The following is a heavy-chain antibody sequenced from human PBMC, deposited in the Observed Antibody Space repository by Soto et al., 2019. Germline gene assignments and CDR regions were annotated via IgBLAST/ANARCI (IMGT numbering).Heavy chain of an antibody. CDR3: ARDAGTVTTSQYYYYYYMDV. J-gene: IGHJ6*03. CDR2: IIPILGIA. CDR1: GGTFSSYT. Sequence: GASVKVSCKASGGTFSSYTISWVRQAPGQGLEWMGRIIPILGIANYAQKFQGRVTITADKSTSTAYMELSSLRSEDTAVYYCARDAGTVTTSQYYYYYYMDVWGKGTTVTVSS. V-gene: IGHV1-69*04. D-gene: IGHD4-17*01.